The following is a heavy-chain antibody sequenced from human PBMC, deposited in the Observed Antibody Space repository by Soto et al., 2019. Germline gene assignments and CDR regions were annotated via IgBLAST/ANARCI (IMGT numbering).Heavy chain of an antibody. Sequence: QVQLQESGPGLVKPSETLSLTCTVSGASMNNYYWTWIRQPPGKGLEWIGYIYYSGSTIYNPSLDTHLTIPVATSNTHFSLNLTSVTAADAALYYFASLRCPGDTSLSQCTFHYWGQGSLVTVSS. V-gene: IGHV4-59*08. CDR2: IYYSGST. CDR1: GASMNNYY. CDR3: ASLRCPGDTSLSQCTFHY. D-gene: IGHD2-8*02. J-gene: IGHJ4*02.